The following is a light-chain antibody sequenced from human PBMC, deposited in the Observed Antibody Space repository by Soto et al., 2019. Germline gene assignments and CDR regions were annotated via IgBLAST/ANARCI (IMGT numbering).Light chain of an antibody. Sequence: QSALTQPRSVSGSPGQSVTISCTGTSSDVGGYNHVSWYQQHPGKAPKLMIYDVSKRPSGVPDRFSGSKSGNTAPLTISGLQAEDEADYYCCSYAGSSYVFGTGTKVTVL. CDR2: DVS. J-gene: IGLJ1*01. CDR1: SSDVGGYNH. V-gene: IGLV2-11*01. CDR3: CSYAGSSYV.